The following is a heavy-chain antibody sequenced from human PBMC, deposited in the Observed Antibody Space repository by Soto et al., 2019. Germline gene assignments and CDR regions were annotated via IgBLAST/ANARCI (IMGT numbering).Heavy chain of an antibody. Sequence: PGGSLRLSCAASGFTFSSYGMHWVRQAPGKGLEWGAVIWYDGSNKYYADSVKGRFTISRDNPKNTLYLQMNSLRAEDTAVYYCARLFWATAAYGMDVWGQGTTVTVSS. CDR2: IWYDGSNK. V-gene: IGHV3-33*01. CDR3: ARLFWATAAYGMDV. CDR1: GFTFSSYG. J-gene: IGHJ6*02. D-gene: IGHD3-9*01.